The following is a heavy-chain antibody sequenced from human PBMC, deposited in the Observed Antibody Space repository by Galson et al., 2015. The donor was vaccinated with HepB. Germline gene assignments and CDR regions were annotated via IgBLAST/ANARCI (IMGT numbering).Heavy chain of an antibody. V-gene: IGHV3-53*01. CDR1: GFTVSSNY. CDR2: IYSGGST. Sequence: SLRLSCAASGFTVSSNYMSWVRQAPGKGLEWVSVIYSGGSTYYADSVKGRFTISRDNSKNTLYLQMNSLRAEDTAVYYCAKDPDFDFYSEKSTTFDYWGRGTLVTVSS. CDR3: AKDPDFDFYSEKSTTFDY. J-gene: IGHJ4*02. D-gene: IGHD3-3*01.